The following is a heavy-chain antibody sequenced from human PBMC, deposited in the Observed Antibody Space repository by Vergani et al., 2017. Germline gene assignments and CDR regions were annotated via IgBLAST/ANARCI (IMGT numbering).Heavy chain of an antibody. CDR2: ISGSGGST. Sequence: EVQLLESGGGLVQPGGSLRLSCAASGFTFSSYAMSWVRQAPGKGLEWVSAISGSGGSTYYADSVKGRFTISRDNSKNTLYLQMNSLRAEDTAVYYCAKDSSTITMIVVSQAPTDYWGQGTQVTVSS. D-gene: IGHD3-22*01. CDR1: GFTFSSYA. J-gene: IGHJ4*02. CDR3: AKDSSTITMIVVSQAPTDY. V-gene: IGHV3-23*01.